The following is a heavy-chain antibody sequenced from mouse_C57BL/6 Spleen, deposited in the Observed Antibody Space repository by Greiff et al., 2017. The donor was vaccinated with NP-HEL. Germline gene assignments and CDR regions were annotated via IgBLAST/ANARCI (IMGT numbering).Heavy chain of an antibody. CDR1: GYAFSSSW. J-gene: IGHJ1*03. CDR3: AREYEYDVDFEV. D-gene: IGHD2-4*01. V-gene: IGHV1-82*01. CDR2: IYPGDGDT. Sequence: QVQLQQSGPELVKPGASVKISCKASGYAFSSSWMNWVKQRPGKGLEWIGRIYPGDGDTNYNGKFKGKATLTADKSSSTAYTQLSSLTSEDSAVYFCAREYEYDVDFEVWGTGTTVTVSS.